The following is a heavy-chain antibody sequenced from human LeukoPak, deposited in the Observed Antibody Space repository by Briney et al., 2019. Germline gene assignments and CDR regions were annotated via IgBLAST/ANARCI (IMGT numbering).Heavy chain of an antibody. D-gene: IGHD6-13*01. Sequence: PSETLSLTCAVYGGSFSGYYWSWIRQPPGKGLEWIGEINHSGSTNYNPSLKSRVTISVDTSKNRFSLKLSSVTAADTAVYYCARAAASPRGYFDYWGQGTLVTVSS. V-gene: IGHV4-34*01. CDR1: GGSFSGYY. CDR3: ARAAASPRGYFDY. J-gene: IGHJ4*02. CDR2: INHSGST.